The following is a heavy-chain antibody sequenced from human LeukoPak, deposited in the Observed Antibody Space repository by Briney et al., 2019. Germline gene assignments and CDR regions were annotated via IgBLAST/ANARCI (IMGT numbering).Heavy chain of an antibody. D-gene: IGHD6-19*01. CDR1: GGSISSYY. CDR2: IYTSGST. J-gene: IGHJ4*02. Sequence: SETLSLTCTVSGGSISSYYWSWIRQPPGKGLEWIGRIYTSGSTNYNPSLKSRVTMSVDTSKNQFSLKLSSVTAADTAVYYCARVPYSSGWYDYWGQGTLVTVSS. CDR3: ARVPYSSGWYDY. V-gene: IGHV4-4*07.